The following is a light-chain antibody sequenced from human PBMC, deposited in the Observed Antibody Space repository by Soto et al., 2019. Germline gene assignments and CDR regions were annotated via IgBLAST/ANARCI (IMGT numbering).Light chain of an antibody. J-gene: IGKJ1*01. CDR3: QQYNSWLWT. Sequence: EIVMTQSPATLSVSPGERATLSCRASQSVSSNLAWYQQKPGQAPRLLIYGASTRATGIPARFSGSGSGTEFTLIISSLQSEDSAVYCCQQYNSWLWTFGQGTKVDIK. CDR1: QSVSSN. CDR2: GAS. V-gene: IGKV3-15*01.